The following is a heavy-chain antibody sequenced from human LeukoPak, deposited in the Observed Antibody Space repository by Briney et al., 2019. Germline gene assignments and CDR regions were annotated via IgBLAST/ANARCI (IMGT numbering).Heavy chain of an antibody. V-gene: IGHV4-30-2*01. Sequence: SQTLSLTCTVSGGSIGSGGYYWSWMRQPPGKGLEWIGYLSRSGTTYYTPSLKSRVTISVDRSKNQFSLKLTSVTAADTAVYFCARVGFGELSRYDYWGQGTLVTVSS. CDR1: GGSIGSGGYY. CDR3: ARVGFGELSRYDY. CDR2: LSRSGTT. D-gene: IGHD3-10*01. J-gene: IGHJ4*02.